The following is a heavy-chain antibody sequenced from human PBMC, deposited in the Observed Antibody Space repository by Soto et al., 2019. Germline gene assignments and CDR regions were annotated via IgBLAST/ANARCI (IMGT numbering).Heavy chain of an antibody. CDR3: ARDEIQLWFEGPPFDY. J-gene: IGHJ4*02. V-gene: IGHV1-2*02. D-gene: IGHD5-18*01. CDR1: GYIFSGYY. CDR2: INPKTGGT. Sequence: ASVKVSCKASGYIFSGYYIHWLRQAPGQGLEWMGWINPKTGGTKYTQKFQGRVTTTRDTSSSTAYMELSSLTSDDTAVYYCARDEIQLWFEGPPFDYWGQGTLVTVSS.